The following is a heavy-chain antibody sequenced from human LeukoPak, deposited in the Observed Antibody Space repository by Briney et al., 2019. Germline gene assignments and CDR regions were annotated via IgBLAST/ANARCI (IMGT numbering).Heavy chain of an antibody. CDR1: GFPFSSYG. CDR3: ASWGSTRGTLDY. CDR2: LRKDATYS. V-gene: IGHV3-30*02. D-gene: IGHD1-26*01. J-gene: IGHJ4*02. Sequence: GGSLRLSCAASGFPFSSYGMYWVRQTPDKGLQWVAYLRKDATYSNYADSVRGRFTISRDNSKNTLDLQMSNLRVEDTAVYYCASWGSTRGTLDYWGQGTLVTVSS.